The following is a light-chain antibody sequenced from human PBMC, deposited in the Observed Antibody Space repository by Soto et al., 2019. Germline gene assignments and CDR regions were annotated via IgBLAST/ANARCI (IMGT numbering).Light chain of an antibody. CDR2: DVS. Sequence: QSALTQPASVSGSPGQSITISCTGTSSDVGGYNYVSWYQQHPGKSPKLMIYDVSNRPSGVSNRFSGSKSGNTSSLTISGLQAEDEADYNCSSYTSSSTLVFGTETKVTV. J-gene: IGLJ1*01. CDR1: SSDVGGYNY. CDR3: SSYTSSSTLV. V-gene: IGLV2-14*01.